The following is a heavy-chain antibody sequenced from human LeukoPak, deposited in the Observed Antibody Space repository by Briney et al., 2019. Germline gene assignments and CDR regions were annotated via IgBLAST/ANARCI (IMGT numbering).Heavy chain of an antibody. CDR2: ISRNGAVT. V-gene: IGHV3-43*01. CDR1: GLIFDDYT. CDR3: AKGTDWLYPRDAFDI. D-gene: IGHD3/OR15-3a*01. Sequence: PGGSLRLSCAASGLIFDDYTMHWVRQAPGKGLEWVSLISRNGAVTKYADPVRGRFTVSRDNSKNTLYLQMNSLRAEDTAVYYCAKGTDWLYPRDAFDIWGQGTMVTVSS. J-gene: IGHJ3*02.